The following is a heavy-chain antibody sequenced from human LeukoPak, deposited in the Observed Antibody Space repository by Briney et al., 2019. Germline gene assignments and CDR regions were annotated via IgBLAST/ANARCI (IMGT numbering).Heavy chain of an antibody. CDR1: GESFSGYF. Sequence: SETLSLTCAVYGESFSGYFWSWIRQPPGKGLEWIGEINHSGYTNYNPSLKSRVTISVDTSKKQFSLKLNSVTAADTAVYYCARTWPELWGRGTLVTVSS. V-gene: IGHV4-34*01. CDR2: INHSGYT. J-gene: IGHJ2*01. CDR3: ARTWPEL. D-gene: IGHD5-24*01.